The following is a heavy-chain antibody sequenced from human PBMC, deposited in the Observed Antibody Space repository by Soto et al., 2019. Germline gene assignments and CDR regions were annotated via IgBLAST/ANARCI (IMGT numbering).Heavy chain of an antibody. Sequence: QVQLVQSGAEVKKPGASVKVSCKASGYTFGNHYMHWVRQAPGQGLEWMGIFNPSGDHTNYAQKFQGRVTMTSDTSRSTGYMELSSLRSDDTAVYYCAREGSYYSDSRLDLWGQGTLVTVSS. CDR3: AREGSYYSDSRLDL. J-gene: IGHJ4*02. D-gene: IGHD3-22*01. CDR2: FNPSGDHT. CDR1: GYTFGNHY. V-gene: IGHV1-46*01.